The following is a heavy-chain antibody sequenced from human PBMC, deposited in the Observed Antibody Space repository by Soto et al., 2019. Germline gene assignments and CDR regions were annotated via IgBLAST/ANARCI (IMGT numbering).Heavy chain of an antibody. Sequence: QVQLVQSGAAVKKPGSSVKVSCKASGGTFSSYAISWVRQAPGQGLEWMGGIIPIFGTANYAQKFQGRVTITADESTSTAYMELSSLRSEDTAVYYCARDMAVRGVIYYYGMDVWGQGTTVTVSS. V-gene: IGHV1-69*12. CDR2: IIPIFGTA. D-gene: IGHD3-10*01. J-gene: IGHJ6*02. CDR1: GGTFSSYA. CDR3: ARDMAVRGVIYYYGMDV.